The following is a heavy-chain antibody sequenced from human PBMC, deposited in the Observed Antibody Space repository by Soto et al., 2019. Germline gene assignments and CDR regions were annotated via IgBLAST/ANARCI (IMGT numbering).Heavy chain of an antibody. D-gene: IGHD2-15*01. CDR1: GFIFSSYG. CDR2: ISYEGSHT. CDR3: AKEVHCGGGSCSWSEGFDY. J-gene: IGHJ4*02. V-gene: IGHV3-30*18. Sequence: QVQLVESGGGVVQPGRSLRLSCAASGFIFSSYGMHWVRQAPGKGLEWVAVISYEGSHTYYADSVKGRFTITRDNSKNVLYLQMNSPRPEDTAVYYCAKEVHCGGGSCSWSEGFDYWGQGTLLTVSS.